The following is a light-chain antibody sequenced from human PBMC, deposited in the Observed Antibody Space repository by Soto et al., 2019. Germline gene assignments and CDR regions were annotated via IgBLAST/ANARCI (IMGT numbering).Light chain of an antibody. CDR2: TVS. CDR3: QQSYYTPLT. CDR1: QGISSW. V-gene: IGKV1-39*01. J-gene: IGKJ4*01. Sequence: DIQMTQSPSTLSASLGDIVTITCLASQGISSWLAWYQQKPGKAPNLLLHTVSRLQSGVPSRFSGSGSGTDFSLTISSLQPEDFATYFCQQSYYTPLTFGGGTKVDI.